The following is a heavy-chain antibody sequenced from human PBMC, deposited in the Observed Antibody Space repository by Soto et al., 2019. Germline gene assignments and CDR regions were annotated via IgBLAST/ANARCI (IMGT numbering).Heavy chain of an antibody. CDR2: IYSGGST. V-gene: IGHV3-53*01. CDR3: ARDGRAQYFQH. CDR1: GFTVSSNY. Sequence: GGSLRLSCAASGFTVSSNYMSWARQAPGKGLEWVSVIYSGGSTYYADSVKGRFTISRDNSKNSLYLQMNSLRAEDTAVHYCARDGRAQYFQHWGQGTLVTVSS. J-gene: IGHJ1*01.